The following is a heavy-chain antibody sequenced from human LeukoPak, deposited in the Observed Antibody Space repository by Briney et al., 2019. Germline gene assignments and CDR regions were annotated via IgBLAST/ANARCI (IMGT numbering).Heavy chain of an antibody. CDR3: ARAGARYCSSTSCSFDY. V-gene: IGHV3-20*04. Sequence: GGSLRLSCVASGFIFEDYGMSWVRQAPGKGLGWVSGINWNGGSRGYADSVKGRFTISRDNAKNSLYLQINSLRAEDTALYYCARAGARYCSSTSCSFDYWGQGTLVTVSS. D-gene: IGHD2-2*01. CDR1: GFIFEDYG. J-gene: IGHJ4*02. CDR2: INWNGGSR.